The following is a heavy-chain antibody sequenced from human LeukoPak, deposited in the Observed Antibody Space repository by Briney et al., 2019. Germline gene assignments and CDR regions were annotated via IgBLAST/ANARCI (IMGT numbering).Heavy chain of an antibody. CDR1: GYTFSGYY. CDR3: ARDHLYDFRSGYKSRVFDY. Sequence: ASVKVSCKASGYTFSGYYIHWVRQAPGQGLEWMGWINPNSGGTNYAQKFQGSVTMTRDTSTSTAYMELRSLRSDDTAVYYCARDHLYDFRSGYKSRVFDYWGQGTLVTVSS. CDR2: INPNSGGT. J-gene: IGHJ4*02. V-gene: IGHV1-2*02. D-gene: IGHD3-3*01.